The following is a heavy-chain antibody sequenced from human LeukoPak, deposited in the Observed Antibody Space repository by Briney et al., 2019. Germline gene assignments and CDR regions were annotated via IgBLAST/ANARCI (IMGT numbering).Heavy chain of an antibody. Sequence: ASVKVSCKASGGTFSSYTISWVRQAPGQGLEWMGWISAYNGNTNYAQKLQGRVTMTTDTSTSTAYMELRSLRSDDTAVYYCARDGLRYFDWLFDYWGQGTLVTVSS. CDR1: GGTFSSYT. D-gene: IGHD3-9*01. J-gene: IGHJ4*02. V-gene: IGHV1-18*01. CDR3: ARDGLRYFDWLFDY. CDR2: ISAYNGNT.